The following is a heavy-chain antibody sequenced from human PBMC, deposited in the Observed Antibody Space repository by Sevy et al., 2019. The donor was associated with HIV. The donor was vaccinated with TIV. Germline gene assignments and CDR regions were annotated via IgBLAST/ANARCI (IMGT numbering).Heavy chain of an antibody. CDR1: GFTFSSYA. J-gene: IGHJ5*02. Sequence: GGSLRLSCAASGFTFSSYAMSWVRQAPGKGLEWVSAISGSGGSTYYADSVKGRFTISRDNSKNTLYLQMNSLRAEDTAVYYWDGCSSTGCQPPIWFDPWGQGTLVTVSS. CDR3: DGCSSTGCQPPIWFDP. V-gene: IGHV3-23*01. CDR2: ISGSGGST. D-gene: IGHD2-2*01.